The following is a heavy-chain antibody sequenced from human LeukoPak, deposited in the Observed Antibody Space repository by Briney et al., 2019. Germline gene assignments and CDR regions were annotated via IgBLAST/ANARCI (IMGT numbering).Heavy chain of an antibody. CDR1: GGTLSDHV. J-gene: IGHJ4*02. V-gene: IGHV1-69*01. CDR3: ATYDVLTGFEY. D-gene: IGHD3-9*01. Sequence: SVKVSCKASGGTLSDHVISWVRQAPGHGREWMGGIIPLKGTSKLTQKLQDRATISADESTNTVYMEVRSLRSEDTALYYCATYDVLTGFEYWGQGTLVIVSS. CDR2: IIPLKGTS.